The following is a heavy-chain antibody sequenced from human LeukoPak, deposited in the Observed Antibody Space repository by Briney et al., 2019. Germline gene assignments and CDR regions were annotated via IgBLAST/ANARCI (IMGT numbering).Heavy chain of an antibody. J-gene: IGHJ4*02. CDR1: GFSFSSYE. D-gene: IGHD4-17*01. CDR2: ISGSGKTI. Sequence: PGGSLRLSCAASGFSFSSYEMNWVRQAPGKGLEWVSYISGSGKTIYYADSVKGRFTVSRDNARNSLYLQMNSQRAEDTAVYYCARQDYGDFDYWGQGTLVTVSS. CDR3: ARQDYGDFDY. V-gene: IGHV3-48*03.